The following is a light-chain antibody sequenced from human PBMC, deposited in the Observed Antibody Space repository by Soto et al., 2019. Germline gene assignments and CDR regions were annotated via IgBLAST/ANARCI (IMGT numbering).Light chain of an antibody. CDR1: QSVSSSY. CDR3: QQYGSSPPRYT. J-gene: IGKJ2*01. CDR2: GAS. V-gene: IGKV3-20*01. Sequence: EIVLTQSPGTLSLSPGERATLSCRASQSVSSSYLAWYRQKPGQAPRLLIYGASSKATGIPDRFSGSGSGTSFTLTISRLEPEDFAVYYCQQYGSSPPRYTFGQGTKLEIK.